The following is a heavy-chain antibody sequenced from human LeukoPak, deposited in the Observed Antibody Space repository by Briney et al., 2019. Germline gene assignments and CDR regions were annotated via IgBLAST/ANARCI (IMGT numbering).Heavy chain of an antibody. Sequence: ASVKVSCKASGYTFTGYYMHWVRQAPGQGLEWMGWINPNSGGTNYAQKFQGRVTMTRDTSTSTAYMELSRLRSDDTAVYYCARDRITMIVVVELDYWGQGTLVTVSS. CDR1: GYTFTGYY. D-gene: IGHD3-22*01. V-gene: IGHV1-2*02. CDR2: INPNSGGT. J-gene: IGHJ4*02. CDR3: ARDRITMIVVVELDY.